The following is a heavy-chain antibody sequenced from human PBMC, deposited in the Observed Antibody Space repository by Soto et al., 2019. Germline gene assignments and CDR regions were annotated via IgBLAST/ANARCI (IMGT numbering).Heavy chain of an antibody. J-gene: IGHJ4*02. CDR1: GFTFDDYA. CDR3: AEVGGGWYDQPGDY. V-gene: IGHV3-9*01. Sequence: EVQLVESGGGLVQPGRSLRLSCAASGFTFDDYAMHWVRQAPGKGLEWVSGISWNSGSIGYADSVRGRFTISRDNAKNSLYLQVNSLRAEDTALYYCAEVGGGWYDQPGDYWGQGTLVTVSS. D-gene: IGHD6-19*01. CDR2: ISWNSGSI.